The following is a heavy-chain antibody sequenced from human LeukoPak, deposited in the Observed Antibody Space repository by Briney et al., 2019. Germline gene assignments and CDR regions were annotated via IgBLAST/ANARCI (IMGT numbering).Heavy chain of an antibody. CDR2: ISGSGDNT. J-gene: IGHJ4*02. CDR3: AKDGYSSIPGFHFEY. CDR1: GFTFSSYC. Sequence: GGSLRLSCAASGFTFSSYCMSWVRRPPGKGLEWVSGISGSGDNTYYADSVKGRFTISRDNSKKTLYLHLNSLRVEDAAVYYCAKDGYSSIPGFHFEYWGQGTPVTVSS. D-gene: IGHD6-13*01. V-gene: IGHV3-23*01.